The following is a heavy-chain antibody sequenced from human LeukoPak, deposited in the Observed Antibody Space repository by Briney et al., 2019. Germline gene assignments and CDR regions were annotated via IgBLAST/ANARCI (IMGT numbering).Heavy chain of an antibody. CDR2: IKHDGSET. V-gene: IGHV3-7*01. J-gene: IGHJ4*02. CDR3: AREWVPATFDY. D-gene: IGHD2-2*01. CDR1: GFTFSSYW. Sequence: PGGSLRLSCAASGFTFSSYWMSWVRQAPGKGLEWVANIKHDGSETYYVDSVKGRFTISRDNAKNSLYLQMNSLRAGDTAVYYCAREWVPATFDYWGQGTLVTVSS.